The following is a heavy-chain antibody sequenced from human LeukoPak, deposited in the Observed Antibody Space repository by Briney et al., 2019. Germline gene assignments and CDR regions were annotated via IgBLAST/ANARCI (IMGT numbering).Heavy chain of an antibody. Sequence: SSQTLSLTCAVSGGSISSGGYSWSWIRQPPGRGLEWIGYIYHSGSTYYNPSLKSRVTISVDTSKNQFSLKLSSVTAADTAVYYCARGGRSTYYYDSSGYYNWFDPWGQGTLVTVSS. CDR2: IYHSGST. CDR3: ARGGRSTYYYDSSGYYNWFDP. J-gene: IGHJ5*02. CDR1: GGSISSGGYS. V-gene: IGHV4-30-2*01. D-gene: IGHD3-22*01.